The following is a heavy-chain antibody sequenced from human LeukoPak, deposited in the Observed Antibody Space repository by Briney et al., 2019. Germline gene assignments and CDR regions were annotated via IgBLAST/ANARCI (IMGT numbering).Heavy chain of an antibody. J-gene: IGHJ4*02. CDR2: ISGSGDST. Sequence: GGYLRLSCAVSGFTFSSYAMSWVRQAPGKGLEWVSDISGSGDSTYYADSVKGRFTISRDNSKNTLYLQMNSLRAEDTAVYYCAKKSYYYGSTGYYDYWGQGTLVTVSS. CDR1: GFTFSSYA. D-gene: IGHD3-22*01. V-gene: IGHV3-23*01. CDR3: AKKSYYYGSTGYYDY.